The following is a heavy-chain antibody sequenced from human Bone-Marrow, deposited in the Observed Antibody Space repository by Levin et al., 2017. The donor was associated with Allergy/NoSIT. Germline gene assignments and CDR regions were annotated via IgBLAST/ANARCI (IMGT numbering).Heavy chain of an antibody. Sequence: GGSLRLSCAASGFTFSSYSMNWVRQAPGKGLEWVSYISSSSSTIYYADSVKGRFTISRDIAKNSLYLQMNSLRDEDTAVYYCARGVPAAIEGRYDDYGMDVWGQGTTVTVSS. CDR1: GFTFSSYS. V-gene: IGHV3-48*02. J-gene: IGHJ6*02. CDR3: ARGVPAAIEGRYDDYGMDV. D-gene: IGHD2-2*01. CDR2: ISSSSSTI.